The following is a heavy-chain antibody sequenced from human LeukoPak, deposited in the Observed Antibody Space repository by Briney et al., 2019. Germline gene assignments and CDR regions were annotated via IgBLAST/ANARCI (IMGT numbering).Heavy chain of an antibody. V-gene: IGHV3-33*06. Sequence: GGSLRLSCAASGFTFSSYGMHWVRQAPGKGLEWVAVIWYDGSNKYYADSVKGRFTISRDNSKNTLYLQMNSLRAEDTAVYYCAKVARDRTTVDYWGQGTLVTVSS. CDR1: GFTFSSYG. CDR2: IWYDGSNK. D-gene: IGHD4-11*01. J-gene: IGHJ4*02. CDR3: AKVARDRTTVDY.